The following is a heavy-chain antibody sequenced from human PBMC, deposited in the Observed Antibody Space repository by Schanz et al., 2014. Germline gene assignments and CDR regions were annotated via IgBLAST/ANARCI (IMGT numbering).Heavy chain of an antibody. D-gene: IGHD3-9*01. CDR1: GFTFSSYG. CDR3: AYYDVLTGFDY. J-gene: IGHJ4*02. V-gene: IGHV3-48*01. Sequence: DVQLLESGGGLVQPGESLRLSCAASGFTFSSYGMNWVRQTPGKGLEWVSFISSSGTSIYYADSVKGRFTISRDNSKNTLYLQINNLRAEDTAVYYCAYYDVLTGFDYWGQGTQVTVSS. CDR2: ISSSGTSI.